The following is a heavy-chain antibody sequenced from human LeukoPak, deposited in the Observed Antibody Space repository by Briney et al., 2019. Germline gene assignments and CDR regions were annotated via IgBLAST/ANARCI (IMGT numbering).Heavy chain of an antibody. D-gene: IGHD1-14*01. Sequence: SVKVSCKASGGTFSSYAISWVRQAPGQGLEWMGGIIPIFGTANYAQKFQGRVTITADKSTSTAYMELSSLRSEDTAVYYCARDNGRLGPRFDPWGQGTLVTVSS. CDR1: GGTFSSYA. J-gene: IGHJ5*02. CDR3: ARDNGRLGPRFDP. V-gene: IGHV1-69*06. CDR2: IIPIFGTA.